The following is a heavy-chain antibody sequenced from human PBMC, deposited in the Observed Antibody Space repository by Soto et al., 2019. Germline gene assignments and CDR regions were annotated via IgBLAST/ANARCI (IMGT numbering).Heavy chain of an antibody. D-gene: IGHD3-22*01. V-gene: IGHV3-23*01. CDR3: AKFSYDSSGYLFDY. J-gene: IGHJ4*02. Sequence: PGWSLRLSCAASGFTVSSNYMSWVRQAPGKGLEWVSAISSSGGSPYYADSVKGRFTISRDNSKNTLYLQMNSLRAEDTAVYYCAKFSYDSSGYLFDYWGQGTLVTVSS. CDR2: ISSSGGSP. CDR1: GFTVSSNY.